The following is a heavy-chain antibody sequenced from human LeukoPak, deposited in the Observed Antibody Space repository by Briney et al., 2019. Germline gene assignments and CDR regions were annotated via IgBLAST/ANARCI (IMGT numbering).Heavy chain of an antibody. CDR2: ISGSGGST. CDR3: AKDRRDGSGSFNWFDP. J-gene: IGHJ5*02. V-gene: IGHV3-23*01. D-gene: IGHD3-10*01. CDR1: GFTFSSYA. Sequence: GGFLRLSCAASGFTFSSYAMSWVRQAPGKGLEWVSAISGSGGSTYYADSVKGRFTISRDNSKNTLYLQMNSLRAEDTAVYYCAKDRRDGSGSFNWFDPWGQGTLVTVSS.